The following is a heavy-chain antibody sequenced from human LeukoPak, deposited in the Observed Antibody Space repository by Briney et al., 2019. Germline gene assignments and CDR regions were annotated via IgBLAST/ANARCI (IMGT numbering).Heavy chain of an antibody. CDR2: ISSSSSYI. V-gene: IGHV3-21*01. Sequence: GGSLRLSCAASGFTFSSYSMNWVRQAPGKGLEWVSSISSSSSYIYYADSVKGRFTISRGNAKNSLYLQMNSLRAGDTAVYYCARDATFLGYCSSTSCSTFYYYYYMDVWGKGTTVTVSS. CDR3: ARDATFLGYCSSTSCSTFYYYYYMDV. CDR1: GFTFSSYS. D-gene: IGHD2-2*01. J-gene: IGHJ6*03.